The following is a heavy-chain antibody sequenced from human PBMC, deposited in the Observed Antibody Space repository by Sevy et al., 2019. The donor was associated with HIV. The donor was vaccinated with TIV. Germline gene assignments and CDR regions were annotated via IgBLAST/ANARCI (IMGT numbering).Heavy chain of an antibody. D-gene: IGHD3-3*01. Sequence: GGSLRLSCAASGFTFSSYGMHWVRQAPGKGLEWVAFIRYDGSNKYYADSVKGRFTISRDNSKNTLYLQMNSLRAEDTAVYYCAKDQPHYDFWSGYNYYYGMDVWGQWTTVTVSS. J-gene: IGHJ6*02. CDR2: IRYDGSNK. V-gene: IGHV3-30*02. CDR1: GFTFSSYG. CDR3: AKDQPHYDFWSGYNYYYGMDV.